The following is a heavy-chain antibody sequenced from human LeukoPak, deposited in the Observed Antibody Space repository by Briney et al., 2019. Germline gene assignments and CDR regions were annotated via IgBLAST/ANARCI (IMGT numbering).Heavy chain of an antibody. Sequence: KSGGSLRLSCAASGFSFSTSTMNWVRQAPGKGLEWISTIGKTSRDMYYEDSVRGRFTISRDNAMNSLFLLVNSLRFEDKSVYYCVRSDNRDYWGQGTLVTVSS. D-gene: IGHD1-14*01. CDR1: GFSFSTST. CDR2: IGKTSRDM. CDR3: VRSDNRDY. J-gene: IGHJ4*02. V-gene: IGHV3-21*01.